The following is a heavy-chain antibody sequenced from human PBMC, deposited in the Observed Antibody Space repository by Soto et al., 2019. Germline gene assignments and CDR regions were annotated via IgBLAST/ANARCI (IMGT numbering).Heavy chain of an antibody. Sequence: VASVKVSCKASGYTFTGYYMHWVRQAPGQGLEWMGWINPNSGGTNYAQKFQGWVTMTRDTSISTAYMELSRLRSDDTAVYYCARGTRDYYYYYGMDVWGQGTTVTVSS. V-gene: IGHV1-2*04. CDR2: INPNSGGT. CDR1: GYTFTGYY. D-gene: IGHD4-17*01. CDR3: ARGTRDYYYYYGMDV. J-gene: IGHJ6*02.